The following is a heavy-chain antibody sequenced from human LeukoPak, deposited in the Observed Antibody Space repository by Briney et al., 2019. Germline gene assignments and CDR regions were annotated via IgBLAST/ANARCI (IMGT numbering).Heavy chain of an antibody. J-gene: IGHJ6*02. V-gene: IGHV3-7*01. Sequence: GGSLRLFCAASGFTFSSYWMSWVRQAPGKGLEWVANIKQDGSEKYYVDSVKGRFTISRDNAKNSLYLQMNSLRAEDTAVYYCAREVAATYYYYGMDVWGQGTTVTVSS. D-gene: IGHD6-19*01. CDR1: GFTFSSYW. CDR3: AREVAATYYYYGMDV. CDR2: IKQDGSEK.